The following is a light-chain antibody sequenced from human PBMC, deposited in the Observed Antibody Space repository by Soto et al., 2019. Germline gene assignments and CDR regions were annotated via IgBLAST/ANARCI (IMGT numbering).Light chain of an antibody. J-gene: IGKJ1*01. V-gene: IGKV3-11*01. Sequence: EIVLTQSPGTLSLSPGKRATRSCRASQSVSSYLAWYQQKPGQAPRLLIYDASNRATGIPARFSGSGSGTDLTLTISSLEPEDFAVYYCQQRSNWLWTFGQGTKVDIK. CDR3: QQRSNWLWT. CDR2: DAS. CDR1: QSVSSY.